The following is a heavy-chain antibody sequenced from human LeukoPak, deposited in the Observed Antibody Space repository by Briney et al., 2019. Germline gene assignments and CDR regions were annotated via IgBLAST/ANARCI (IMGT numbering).Heavy chain of an antibody. CDR3: AEERYCGGY. Sequence: SETLSLTCAVYGGSFSGYYWSWIRQPPGKGLEWIGEINHSGSTNYNPSLKSRVTISVDTSKNQFSLKLSSVTAADTAVYYCAEERYCGGYWGQGTLVTVSS. J-gene: IGHJ4*02. D-gene: IGHD2-21*01. CDR1: GGSFSGYY. CDR2: INHSGST. V-gene: IGHV4-34*01.